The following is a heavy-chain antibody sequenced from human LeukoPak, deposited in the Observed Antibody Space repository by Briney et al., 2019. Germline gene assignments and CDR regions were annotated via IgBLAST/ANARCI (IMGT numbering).Heavy chain of an antibody. J-gene: IGHJ3*02. CDR1: GGSISSGTYY. CDR3: ARPLGSGGSLLYAFDI. Sequence: SETLSLTCTVSGGSISSGTYYWGWIRQPPGKGLEWIGSIYHSGRTYYNPSLKSRVTISVDTSKNQFSLKLSSVTAADTAVYYCARPLGSGGSLLYAFDIWGQGTMVTVSS. V-gene: IGHV4-39*07. D-gene: IGHD2-15*01. CDR2: IYHSGRT.